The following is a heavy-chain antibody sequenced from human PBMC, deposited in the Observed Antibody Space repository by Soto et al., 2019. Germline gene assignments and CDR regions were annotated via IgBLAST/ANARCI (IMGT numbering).Heavy chain of an antibody. CDR2: MNPNTGNS. V-gene: IGHV1-8*02. D-gene: IGHD1-1*01. Sequence: ASVKVSCKASGNTFTGYYIHWVRQATGQGLEWMGWMNPNTGNSGYAQKFQGRVTMTSDTSISTAHMELSSLRSEDTAVYYCARRAETNGWNGFGADKYYFDFWGQGTLVTAPQ. CDR1: GNTFTGYY. J-gene: IGHJ4*02. CDR3: ARRAETNGWNGFGADKYYFDF.